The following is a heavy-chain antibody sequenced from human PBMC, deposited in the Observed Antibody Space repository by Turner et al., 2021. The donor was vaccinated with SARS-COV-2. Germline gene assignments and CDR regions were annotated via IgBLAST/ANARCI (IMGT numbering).Heavy chain of an antibody. V-gene: IGHV3-21*01. D-gene: IGHD3-22*01. J-gene: IGHJ4*02. Sequence: EVQLVESGGGLVRPGGALRLSCAAPGFHFSSYSMNWARQAPGKGREWVSSISSSSSYMYYTDSGKGRFTSSRDNAKNSLYLQMNSLRAEDTAVYYCARWAYFDSSGYYPSHFDYWGQGTLVTVSS. CDR2: ISSSSSYM. CDR1: GFHFSSYS. CDR3: ARWAYFDSSGYYPSHFDY.